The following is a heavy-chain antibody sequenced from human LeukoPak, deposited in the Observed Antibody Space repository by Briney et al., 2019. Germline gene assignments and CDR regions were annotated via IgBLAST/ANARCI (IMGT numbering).Heavy chain of an antibody. J-gene: IGHJ4*02. CDR3: ARGGAAGTFDY. CDR1: GFTFSSYS. Sequence: PGGSLRLSCAASGFTFSSYSMNWVRQAPGKGLELVSSISSSSSYIYYADSVKGRFTISRDNAKNSLYLQMNSLRAEDTAVYYCARGGAAGTFDYWGQGTLVTVSS. CDR2: ISSSSSYI. D-gene: IGHD6-13*01. V-gene: IGHV3-21*01.